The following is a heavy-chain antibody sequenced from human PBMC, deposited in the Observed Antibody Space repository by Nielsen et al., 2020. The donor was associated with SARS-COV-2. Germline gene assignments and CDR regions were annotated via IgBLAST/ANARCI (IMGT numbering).Heavy chain of an antibody. J-gene: IGHJ4*02. CDR2: IYYSGST. D-gene: IGHD1-26*01. Sequence: SETLSLTCTVSGGSISSSSYYRGWIRQPPGKGLAWLGSIYYSGSTYYNPSLKSRVTISVDTSKNQFSLKLSSVTAADTAVYYCARLSGSYFTYFDYWGQGTLVTVSS. CDR1: GGSISSSSYY. CDR3: ARLSGSYFTYFDY. V-gene: IGHV4-39*01.